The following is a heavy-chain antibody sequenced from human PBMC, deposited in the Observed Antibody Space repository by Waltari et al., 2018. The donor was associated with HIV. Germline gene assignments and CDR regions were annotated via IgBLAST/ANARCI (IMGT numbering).Heavy chain of an antibody. J-gene: IGHJ6*02. D-gene: IGHD5-12*01. Sequence: QVQLQESGPGLVKPSQTLSLTCTVSGGPISSGSSYWSWIRQPAGKGLEWIGRIYTRGTTDYNPSLKSRVTISVDTSKNQFSRKLTSVTAADTAVYYCARARVRSGYGLYYYYGMDVWGQGTTVTVSS. CDR1: GGPISSGSSY. CDR2: IYTRGTT. V-gene: IGHV4-61*02. CDR3: ARARVRSGYGLYYYYGMDV.